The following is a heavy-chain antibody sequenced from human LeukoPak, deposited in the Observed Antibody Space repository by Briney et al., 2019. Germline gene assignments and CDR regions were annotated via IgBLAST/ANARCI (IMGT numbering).Heavy chain of an antibody. Sequence: GGSLRLSCAAPGFTLSIYSMKWVRQAPGKGLEWVSSISSSSSYIYYADSVKGRFTISRDNAKNSLYLQVNSLRAEDTAVYYCPSKWDGYNHTDYWGQGTLVTVSS. CDR1: GFTLSIYS. CDR2: ISSSSSYI. CDR3: PSKWDGYNHTDY. V-gene: IGHV3-21*01. D-gene: IGHD5-24*01. J-gene: IGHJ4*02.